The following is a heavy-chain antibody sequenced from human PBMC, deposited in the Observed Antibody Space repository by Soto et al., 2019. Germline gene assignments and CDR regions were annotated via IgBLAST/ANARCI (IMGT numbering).Heavy chain of an antibody. V-gene: IGHV3-30*18. CDR3: AKEVDSAMVWWRALPDY. Sequence: VAVISDDGSNKYYADSVKGRFTISRDNSKNTLYLQMNSLRAEDTAVYYCAKEVDSAMVWWRALPDYWGQVTLVTVSS. J-gene: IGHJ4*02. CDR2: ISDDGSNK. D-gene: IGHD5-18*01.